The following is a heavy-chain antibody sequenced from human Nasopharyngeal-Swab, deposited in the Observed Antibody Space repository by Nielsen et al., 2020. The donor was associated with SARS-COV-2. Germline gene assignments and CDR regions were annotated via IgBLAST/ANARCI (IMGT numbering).Heavy chain of an antibody. CDR2: ISYDESNK. CDR3: ARAGGGYSYADY. Sequence: GESLKISCAASGFTFRSYAMHWVRQAPGKGLEWVAVISYDESNKYYADSVKGRFTISRDNSKNTLYLQMNSLRAEDTAVYYCARAGGGYSYADYWGQGTLVTVSS. D-gene: IGHD5-18*01. V-gene: IGHV3-30-3*01. J-gene: IGHJ4*02. CDR1: GFTFRSYA.